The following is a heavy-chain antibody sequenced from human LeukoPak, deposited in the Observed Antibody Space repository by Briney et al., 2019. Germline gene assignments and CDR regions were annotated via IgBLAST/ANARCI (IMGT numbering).Heavy chain of an antibody. Sequence: PSETLSLTCAVYGGSFSGYYWSWIRQPPGKGLEWIGYIYYSGSTNYNPSLKSRVTISVDTSKNQFSLKLSSVTAADTAVYYCAREAPYYDILTGQIYYYYYYMDVWGKGTTVTISS. CDR2: IYYSGST. J-gene: IGHJ6*03. V-gene: IGHV4-59*08. CDR3: AREAPYYDILTGQIYYYYYYMDV. CDR1: GGSFSGYY. D-gene: IGHD3-9*01.